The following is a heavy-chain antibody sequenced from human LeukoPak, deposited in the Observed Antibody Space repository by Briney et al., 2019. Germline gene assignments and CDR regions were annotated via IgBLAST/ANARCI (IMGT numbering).Heavy chain of an antibody. CDR3: AKGRGVYDFWSGYYTFDY. CDR1: GXTFSRYG. J-gene: IGHJ4*02. CDR2: ISYDGSNK. V-gene: IGHV3-30*18. D-gene: IGHD3-3*01. Sequence: PGRSLRLSCAASGXTFSRYGMHWVRQAPGKGLEWVAVISYDGSNKYYADSVKGRFTISRDNSKNTLYLQMNSLRAEDTAVYYCAKGRGVYDFWSGYYTFDYWGQGTLVTVSS.